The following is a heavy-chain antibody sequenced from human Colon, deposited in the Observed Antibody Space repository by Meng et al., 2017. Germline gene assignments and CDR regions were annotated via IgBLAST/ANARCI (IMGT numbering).Heavy chain of an antibody. CDR3: TRVYDLLTGYYRDYCYGMDI. Sequence: GESLKISCAVSGFTFGGSAIHWVRQASGEGLEWVGRIRGKANSYATAYAAPVKSRFTISRDDSNDTTYLQMSSLKTEDTAVYYCTRVYDLLTGYYRDYCYGMDIWGQGTTVTVSS. J-gene: IGHJ6*02. V-gene: IGHV3-73*01. CDR1: GFTFGGSA. CDR2: IRGKANSYAT. D-gene: IGHD3-9*01.